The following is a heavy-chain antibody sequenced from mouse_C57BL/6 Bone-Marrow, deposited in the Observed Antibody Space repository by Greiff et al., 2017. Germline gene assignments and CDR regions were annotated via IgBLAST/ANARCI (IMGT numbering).Heavy chain of an antibody. V-gene: IGHV14-1*01. D-gene: IGHD1-1*01. CDR1: GFNINDYY. J-gene: IGHJ2*01. CDR3: TSPATAEVAGGY. CDR2: IDPEDGDT. Sequence: VQLQQSGAELVRPGASVKLSCTASGFNINDYYMHWVKQRPEQGLEWIGRIDPEDGDTEYAPKFQGKATMTADTSSNTAYLQLSSLTSEDTAVYYCTSPATAEVAGGYWGQGTTLTVSS.